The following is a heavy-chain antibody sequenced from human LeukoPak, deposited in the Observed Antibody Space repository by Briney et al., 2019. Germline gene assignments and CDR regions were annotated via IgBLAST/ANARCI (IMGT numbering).Heavy chain of an antibody. V-gene: IGHV3-23*01. CDR1: GFPFSNYA. Sequence: QPGGSLRLSCAASGFPFSNYAMSWAGQAPGKGLEWVSSINFSGGGSTYYADSVKGPFTISRDNSKNTLYLQMNSLRAEDTAIYYCAKTAEYYGSGNIDYWGQGTLVTVSS. D-gene: IGHD3-10*01. CDR2: INFSGGGST. CDR3: AKTAEYYGSGNIDY. J-gene: IGHJ4*02.